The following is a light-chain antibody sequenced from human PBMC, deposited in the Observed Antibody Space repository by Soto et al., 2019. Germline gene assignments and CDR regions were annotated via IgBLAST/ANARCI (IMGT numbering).Light chain of an antibody. CDR2: KAS. V-gene: IGKV1-5*03. Sequence: DIQMTQSPSTLSASVGDRVTITCRASQSISTWLAWYQQKPGKAPNLLIYKASSLESGVPSRFSGTGSGTEFTLTISSLQLDDFATYYCQQYNTYPLTFGQGTKVEIK. CDR1: QSISTW. J-gene: IGKJ1*01. CDR3: QQYNTYPLT.